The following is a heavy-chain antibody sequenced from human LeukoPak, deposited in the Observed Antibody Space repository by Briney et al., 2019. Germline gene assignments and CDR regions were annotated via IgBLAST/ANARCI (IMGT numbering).Heavy chain of an antibody. J-gene: IGHJ3*02. V-gene: IGHV4-61*02. CDR1: GGSISSGSYY. D-gene: IGHD6-6*01. CDR3: ARGLDPNAFDI. Sequence: SQTLSLTCTVSGGSISSGSYYWSWIRQPAGKGLEWIGRIYTSGSTNYNPSLKSRVTISVDTSKNQFSLKLSSVTAADTAVYYCARGLDPNAFDIWGQGTMVTVSS. CDR2: IYTSGST.